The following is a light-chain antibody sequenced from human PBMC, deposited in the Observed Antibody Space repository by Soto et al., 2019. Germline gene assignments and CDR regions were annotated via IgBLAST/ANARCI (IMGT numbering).Light chain of an antibody. CDR3: QHYYSTPYT. Sequence: DIVMTQSPDSLAVSLGERATINCKSTQSVFYSSNNKNYIAWYQQKPGQPPKLLIYWASTRESGVPDRFRGSGSGTDFTLTISSLQAEDVAFYYCQHYYSTPYTFGQGTKLEIK. V-gene: IGKV4-1*01. CDR1: QSVFYSSNNKNY. J-gene: IGKJ2*01. CDR2: WAS.